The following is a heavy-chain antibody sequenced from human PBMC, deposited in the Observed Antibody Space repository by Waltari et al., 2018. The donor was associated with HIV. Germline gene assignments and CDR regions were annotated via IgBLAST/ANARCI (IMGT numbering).Heavy chain of an antibody. CDR1: GFTFTPFA. CDR2: ISYGGRNK. Sequence: QVQLVESGGGVVQPGGSLTLSCGAAGFTFTPFAFHWVRQAPGKGLEWVELISYGGRNKVYADSVKGRFTISRDNSKNTLYLQMNSLRAEDTAVYYCARDGHFYDSRPLDHWGQGTLVTVSS. CDR3: ARDGHFYDSRPLDH. J-gene: IGHJ4*02. V-gene: IGHV3-30*04. D-gene: IGHD3-22*01.